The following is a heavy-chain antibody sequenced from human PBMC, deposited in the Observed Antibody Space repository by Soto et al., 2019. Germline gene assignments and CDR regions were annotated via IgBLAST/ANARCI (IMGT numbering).Heavy chain of an antibody. CDR2: ISSSGSTI. CDR3: ARTMYSSSWYYYYYGMDV. V-gene: IGHV3-48*03. Sequence: GGSLRLSCAASGFTFSSYEMNWVRQAPGKGLEWVSYISSSGSTIYYADSVKGRFTISRDNAKNSLYLQMNSLRAEDTAVYYCARTMYSSSWYYYYYGMDVWGQGTTVTVSS. J-gene: IGHJ6*02. D-gene: IGHD6-13*01. CDR1: GFTFSSYE.